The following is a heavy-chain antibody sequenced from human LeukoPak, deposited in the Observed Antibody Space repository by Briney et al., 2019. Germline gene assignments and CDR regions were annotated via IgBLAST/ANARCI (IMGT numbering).Heavy chain of an antibody. V-gene: IGHV3-15*01. Sequence: PGGSLRLSCAASGFTFSNVWMSWVRQVPGKGLEWVGRIKNKSDGRAQEFTAPVRGRFTISRADTKNTLYLQMNSLKTEDTAVYYCTTEWIQLFDFWGQGSLVTVSS. D-gene: IGHD5-18*01. CDR3: TTEWIQLFDF. CDR1: GFTFSNVW. J-gene: IGHJ4*02. CDR2: IKNKSDGRAQ.